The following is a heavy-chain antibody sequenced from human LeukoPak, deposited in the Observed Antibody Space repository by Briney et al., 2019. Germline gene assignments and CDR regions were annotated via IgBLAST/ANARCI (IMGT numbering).Heavy chain of an antibody. D-gene: IGHD6-19*01. CDR3: ARDGVAVAGIDDAFDI. CDR2: ISAYNGNT. Sequence: ASVKVSCKASGYTFTSYGISWVRQDFGQGLEWIGLISAYNGNTNYAQKLQGRVTMTTDTSTSTAYTELRSLRSDDTAVYYCARDGVAVAGIDDAFDIWGQGTMVTVSS. J-gene: IGHJ3*02. V-gene: IGHV1-18*01. CDR1: GYTFTSYG.